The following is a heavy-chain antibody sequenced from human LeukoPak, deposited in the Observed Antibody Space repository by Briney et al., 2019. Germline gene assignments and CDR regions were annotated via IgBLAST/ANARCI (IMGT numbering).Heavy chain of an antibody. J-gene: IGHJ6*03. CDR1: GYTFTDYY. CDR2: ISPNSGGT. Sequence: GASVKVSCKASGYTFTDYYVHWVRQAPGQGLEWMGWISPNSGGTNYAQKFQGRVTMTRDTSISTAYMELSRLRSDDTAVYYCAREAEMATPMDVWGKGTTVTVSS. D-gene: IGHD5-24*01. V-gene: IGHV1-2*02. CDR3: AREAEMATPMDV.